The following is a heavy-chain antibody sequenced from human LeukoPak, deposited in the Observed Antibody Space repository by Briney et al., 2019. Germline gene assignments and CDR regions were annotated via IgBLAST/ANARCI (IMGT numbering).Heavy chain of an antibody. D-gene: IGHD2-15*01. CDR2: IYYSGST. V-gene: IGHV4-30-4*01. CDR1: AGSFSAYY. Sequence: SETLSLTCAVFAGSFSAYYWSWIRQPPGKGLEWIWYIYYSGSTYYNPSLKSRLTISVDTSKKPFSLKPSSVTAADTAVYHCARGTDPLGPRGRPFDYWGQGTLVTVSS. J-gene: IGHJ4*02. CDR3: ARGTDPLGPRGRPFDY.